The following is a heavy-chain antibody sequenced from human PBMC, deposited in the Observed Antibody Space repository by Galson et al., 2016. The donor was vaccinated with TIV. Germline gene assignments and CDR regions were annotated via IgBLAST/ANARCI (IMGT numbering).Heavy chain of an antibody. J-gene: IGHJ4*02. CDR2: ISAGGGRT. D-gene: IGHD3-22*01. Sequence: SLRLSCAGSGLTFSSSAVHWVRQAPGKGLEWVSGISAGGGRTNYAESVKGRFTISRDNPKNTLYLQMSSLRAEDTAVYFCAKMDSSGFDYVRRFDFWGQGTLATVSS. V-gene: IGHV3-23*01. CDR1: GLTFSSSA. CDR3: AKMDSSGFDYVRRFDF.